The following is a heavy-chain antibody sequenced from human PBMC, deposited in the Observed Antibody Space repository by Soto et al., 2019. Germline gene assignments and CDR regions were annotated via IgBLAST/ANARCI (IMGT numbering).Heavy chain of an antibody. CDR2: LIPLFGTT. CDR1: GGTFSGHA. V-gene: IGHV1-69*06. D-gene: IGHD7-27*01. Sequence: QVQLVQSGAEVKKPGSSVKVSCEASGGTFSGHAISWVRQAPGQGPEWMGGLIPLFGTTQHAQNFQDSLTITADKSTSTAYMELTSLRFEDTAIYYCARGPNWGYRFDSWGQGTLDTVSS. CDR3: ARGPNWGYRFDS. J-gene: IGHJ4*02.